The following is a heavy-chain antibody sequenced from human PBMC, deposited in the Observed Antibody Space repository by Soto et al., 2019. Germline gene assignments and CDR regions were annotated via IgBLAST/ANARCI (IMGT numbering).Heavy chain of an antibody. CDR2: IYPGDSDT. V-gene: IGHV5-51*01. J-gene: IGHJ4*02. Sequence: EVQLVQSGAEVKKPGESLKISCKGSGYSFTSYWIGWVRQMPGKGLEWMGIIYPGDSDTRYSPSFQGQVTISADKSISTTYLQWSSLKASDTAMYYCARRTDGSGWYAYFDYWGQGTLVTVSS. D-gene: IGHD6-19*01. CDR3: ARRTDGSGWYAYFDY. CDR1: GYSFTSYW.